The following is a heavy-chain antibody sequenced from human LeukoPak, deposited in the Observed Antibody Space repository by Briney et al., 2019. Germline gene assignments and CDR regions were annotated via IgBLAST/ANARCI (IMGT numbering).Heavy chain of an antibody. CDR2: MNPNSGNT. CDR3: ATAHSSGWYDAFDI. J-gene: IGHJ3*02. CDR1: GYTFTSYD. V-gene: IGHV1-8*01. Sequence: ASVTVSCKASGYTFTSYDINWVRQATGQGLEWMGWMNPNSGNTGYAQKFQGRVTITRNTSISTAYMELSSLRSEDTAVYYCATAHSSGWYDAFDIWGQGTMVTVSS. D-gene: IGHD6-19*01.